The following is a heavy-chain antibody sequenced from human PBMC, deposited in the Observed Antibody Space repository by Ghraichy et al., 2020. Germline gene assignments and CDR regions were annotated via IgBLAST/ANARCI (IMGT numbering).Heavy chain of an antibody. CDR1: GGSISSSSYY. Sequence: SETLSLTCTVSGGSISSSSYYWGWIRQPPGKGLEWIGSIYYSGSTYYNPSLKSRVTISVDTSKNQFSLKLSSVTAADTAVYYCARHPRFRFTFSYFDYWGQGTLVTVSS. CDR2: IYYSGST. D-gene: IGHD3-16*01. CDR3: ARHPRFRFTFSYFDY. J-gene: IGHJ4*02. V-gene: IGHV4-39*01.